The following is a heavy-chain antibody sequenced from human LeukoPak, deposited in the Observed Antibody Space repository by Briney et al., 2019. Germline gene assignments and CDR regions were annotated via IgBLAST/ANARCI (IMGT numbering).Heavy chain of an antibody. J-gene: IGHJ4*02. V-gene: IGHV4-34*01. D-gene: IGHD1-26*01. CDR1: GGSFSGYY. CDR2: INHSGST. CDR3: ARETGVTTEYYFDY. Sequence: PSETLSLTCAVYGGSFSGYYWSWIRQPPGKGLEWIGEINHSGSTNYNPSLKSRATISVDTSKNQFSLKLSSVTAADTAVYYCARETGVTTEYYFDYWGQGTLVTVSS.